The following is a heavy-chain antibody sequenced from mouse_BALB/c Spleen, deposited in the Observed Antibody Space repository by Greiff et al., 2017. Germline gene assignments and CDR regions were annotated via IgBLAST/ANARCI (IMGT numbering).Heavy chain of an antibody. CDR2: ISSGGSYT. J-gene: IGHJ2*01. V-gene: IGHV5-6-4*01. Sequence: EVHLVESGGGLVKPGGSLKLSCAASGFTFSSYTMSWVRQTPEKRLEWVATISSGGSYTYYPDSVKGRFTISRDNAKNTLYLQMSSLKSEDTAMYYCTRDPRLFDYWGQGTTLTVSS. CDR3: TRDPRLFDY. CDR1: GFTFSSYT.